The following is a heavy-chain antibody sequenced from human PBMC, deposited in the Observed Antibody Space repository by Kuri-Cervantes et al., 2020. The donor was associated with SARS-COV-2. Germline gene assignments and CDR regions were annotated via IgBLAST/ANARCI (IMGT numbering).Heavy chain of an antibody. Sequence: GESLKISCAASGFTFSSYSMNWVRQAPGKGLEWVSYISSSSTIYYADSVKGRFTISRDNAKNSLYLQMNSLRAEDTAVYYCAKDRVLFDWGIVGATGCDYWGQGTLVTVSS. J-gene: IGHJ4*02. CDR3: AKDRVLFDWGIVGATGCDY. CDR2: ISSSSTI. CDR1: GFTFSSYS. V-gene: IGHV3-48*01. D-gene: IGHD1-26*01.